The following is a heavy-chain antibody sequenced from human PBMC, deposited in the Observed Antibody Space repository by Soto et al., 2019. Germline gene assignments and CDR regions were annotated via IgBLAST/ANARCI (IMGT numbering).Heavy chain of an antibody. CDR2: IKEDGSDI. J-gene: IGHJ4*02. D-gene: IGHD1-26*01. Sequence: EVHLVESGGDLVQPGGSLRLSCVASGFTFSSHWMTWVRQAPGKGLEWVANIKEDGSDIYYADSVKGRFTISRDNAKKSLYLHMYGLRAEDTAVYYCGRDSGTFHIDYWGQGTLVTVSS. V-gene: IGHV3-7*04. CDR3: GRDSGTFHIDY. CDR1: GFTFSSHW.